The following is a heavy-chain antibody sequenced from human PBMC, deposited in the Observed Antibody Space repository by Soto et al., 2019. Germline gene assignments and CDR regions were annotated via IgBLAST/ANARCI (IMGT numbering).Heavy chain of an antibody. CDR1: GFTFSSYA. J-gene: IGHJ6*02. V-gene: IGHV3-30-3*01. CDR3: ARDREAMETLYYYYYYGMDV. D-gene: IGHD5-18*01. CDR2: ISYDGSNK. Sequence: QVQLVESGGGVVQPGRSLRLSCAASGFTFSSYAMHWVRQAPGKGLEWVAVISYDGSNKYYADSVKGRFTISRDNSKNTLYLQMNSLRAEDTAVYYCARDREAMETLYYYYYYGMDVWGQGATVTVSS.